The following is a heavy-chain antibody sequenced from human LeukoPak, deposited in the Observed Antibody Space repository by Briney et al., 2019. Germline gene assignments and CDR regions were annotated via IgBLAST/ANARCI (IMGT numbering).Heavy chain of an antibody. CDR2: IKQDGSEK. J-gene: IGHJ4*02. V-gene: IGHV3-7*01. CDR1: GFTFSSYW. D-gene: IGHD3-3*01. Sequence: GGSLRLSCVASGFTFSSYWMSWVRQAPGKGLEWVANIKQDGSEKYYVDSVKGRFTISRDNAKNSLYLQMNSLRADDTAVYYCARDPTYYDFWSGYSPAYYFDYWGQGTLVTVSS. CDR3: ARDPTYYDFWSGYSPAYYFDY.